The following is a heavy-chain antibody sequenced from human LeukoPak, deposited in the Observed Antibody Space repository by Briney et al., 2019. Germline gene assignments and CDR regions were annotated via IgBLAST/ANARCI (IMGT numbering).Heavy chain of an antibody. CDR3: AKDIGRVDTASTYMDI. V-gene: IGHV3-9*01. CDR2: ISWNSFTI. D-gene: IGHD5-18*01. Sequence: GGSLRLSCAASGFTFDDYAMHWVRQAPGKGLEWVSGISWNSFTIGYADSVKGRFTISRDNAKNSLYLQMNSLRVEDTALYYCAKDIGRVDTASTYMDIWGKGTTVTSP. J-gene: IGHJ6*03. CDR1: GFTFDDYA.